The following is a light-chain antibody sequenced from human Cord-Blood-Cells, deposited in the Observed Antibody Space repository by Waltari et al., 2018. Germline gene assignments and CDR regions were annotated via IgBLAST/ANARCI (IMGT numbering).Light chain of an antibody. CDR1: SSDVGGYKY. V-gene: IGLV2-14*01. CDR2: EVS. J-gene: IGLJ1*01. CDR3: SSYTSSSTLV. Sequence: QSALTQPASVSGSPGQSITISCTGTSSDVGGYKYVSWYQQHPGKAPKPMIYEVSNRPSGVSNRFSGSNSGNTASLTISGLQAEDEADYYCSSYTSSSTLVFGTGTKVTVL.